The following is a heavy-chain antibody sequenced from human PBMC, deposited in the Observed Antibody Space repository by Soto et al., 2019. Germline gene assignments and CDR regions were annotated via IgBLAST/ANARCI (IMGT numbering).Heavy chain of an antibody. J-gene: IGHJ5*02. Sequence: GESLKISCKGSGYSFTSYWIGWVRQMPGKGLEWMGVIYPGDSDTRYSPSFQGQVTISADKSISTAYLQWSSLKASDTAMYYCARRSRLTGYYHSWFDPWGQGTLVTVSS. CDR1: GYSFTSYW. CDR3: ARRSRLTGYYHSWFDP. CDR2: IYPGDSDT. D-gene: IGHD3-9*01. V-gene: IGHV5-51*01.